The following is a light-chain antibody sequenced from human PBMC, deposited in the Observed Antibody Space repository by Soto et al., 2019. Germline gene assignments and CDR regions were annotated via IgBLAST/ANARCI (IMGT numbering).Light chain of an antibody. CDR3: YSYVGSYSVV. J-gene: IGLJ2*01. V-gene: IGLV2-11*01. CDR1: SSDVGGYNY. Sequence: QSVLTQPRSVSGSPGQSVTISCTGTSSDVGGYNYVSWYQQHPGKAPRLMIYDVNKRPSGVPDRFSASKSGNAASLTISGLQAEDEADYYCYSYVGSYSVVFGGGTQLTVL. CDR2: DVN.